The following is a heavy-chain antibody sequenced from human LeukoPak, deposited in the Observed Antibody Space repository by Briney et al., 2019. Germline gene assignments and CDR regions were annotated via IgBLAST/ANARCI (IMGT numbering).Heavy chain of an antibody. V-gene: IGHV1-18*01. J-gene: IGHJ4*02. Sequence: ASVKVSCKASGYTFTSYGISWVRQAPGQGLEWMGWISAYNGNTNYAQKLQGRVTMTTGTSTSTAYMELRSLRSDDTAVYYCARAAITMVRGVIITNNFDYWGQGTLVTVPS. CDR3: ARAAITMVRGVIITNNFDY. CDR2: ISAYNGNT. CDR1: GYTFTSYG. D-gene: IGHD3-10*01.